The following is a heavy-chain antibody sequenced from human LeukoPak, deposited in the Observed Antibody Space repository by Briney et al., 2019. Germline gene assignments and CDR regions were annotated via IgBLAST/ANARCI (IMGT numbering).Heavy chain of an antibody. V-gene: IGHV4-4*02. Sequence: SGTLSLTCAVSGGSISSSNWWSWVRQPPGKGLEWIGSIYYSGSTYYNPSLKSRVTISVDTSKNQFSLKLSSVTAADTAVYYCARQPTGPDYYYMDVWGKGTTVTVSS. CDR2: IYYSGST. J-gene: IGHJ6*03. D-gene: IGHD1-14*01. CDR3: ARQPTGPDYYYMDV. CDR1: GGSISSSNW.